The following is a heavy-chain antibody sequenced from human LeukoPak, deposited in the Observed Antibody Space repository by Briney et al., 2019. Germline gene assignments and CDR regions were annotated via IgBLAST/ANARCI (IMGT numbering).Heavy chain of an antibody. CDR2: INHSGST. CDR3: ERVRYDFWRNKKQNYGMDV. J-gene: IGHJ6*04. V-gene: IGHV4-34*01. CDR1: GGSFSGYY. D-gene: IGHD3-3*01. Sequence: SETLSLTCAVYGGSFSGYYWSWIRQPPGKGLEWIGEINHSGSTNYNPSLKSRVTISVDTSKNQFSLKLSSVTAADTAVYYCERVRYDFWRNKKQNYGMDVWGKGTTVTVSS.